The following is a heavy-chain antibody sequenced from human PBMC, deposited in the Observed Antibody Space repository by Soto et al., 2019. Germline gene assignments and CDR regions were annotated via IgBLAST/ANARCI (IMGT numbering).Heavy chain of an antibody. CDR1: GDTFSRYT. CDR2: IVPNFGTP. CDR3: ARGGYIDPSRHFDV. J-gene: IGHJ3*01. V-gene: IGHV1-69*13. D-gene: IGHD5-18*01. Sequence: EASVKVSCKASGDTFSRYTFNWVRQAPGQGLEWMGGIVPNFGTPNYAPTFQDRVAITADESTNTAYMEINGLTSKDTAIYYCARGGYIDPSRHFDVWGQGTLVTVSS.